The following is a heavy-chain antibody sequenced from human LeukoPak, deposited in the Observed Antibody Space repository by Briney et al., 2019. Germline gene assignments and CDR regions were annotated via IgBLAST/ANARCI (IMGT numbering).Heavy chain of an antibody. V-gene: IGHV3-23*01. CDR3: ARSLDDSSEGAFDI. J-gene: IGHJ3*02. CDR1: GFTFSSYA. CDR2: ISGSGGSA. D-gene: IGHD3-22*01. Sequence: GGSLRLSCAASGFTFSSYAMSWVRQAPGKGLEWVSAISGSGGSAYYADSVKGRFTISRDNSKNTLYLQMNSLRAEDTAVYYCARSLDDSSEGAFDIWGQGTMVTVSS.